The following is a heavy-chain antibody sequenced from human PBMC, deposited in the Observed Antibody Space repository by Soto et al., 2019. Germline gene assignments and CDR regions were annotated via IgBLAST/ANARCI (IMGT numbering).Heavy chain of an antibody. CDR2: TYYRSKWYN. V-gene: IGHV6-1*01. D-gene: IGHD3-22*01. CDR1: GDSVSSNSAA. CDR3: AREFPYDDSSDSYLDY. J-gene: IGHJ4*02. Sequence: PSQTLSLTCAISGDSVSSNSAAWNWISQSPSRGLEWLGRTYYRSKWYNYYAVSVKSRITVTPDTSKNQFSLHLNSVTPEVTAVYYCAREFPYDDSSDSYLDYWGQGALVTVSS.